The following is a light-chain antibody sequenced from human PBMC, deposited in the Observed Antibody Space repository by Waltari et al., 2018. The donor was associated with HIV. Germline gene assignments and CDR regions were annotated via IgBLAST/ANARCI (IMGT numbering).Light chain of an antibody. CDR1: NIGGKS. Sequence: VLTQPPSLSVAPGETARMTCGGSNIGGKSVHWYQQLPGTAPKLLIYQNNKRPSGIPDRFSGSKSGTSVTLDITELQTGDEADYYCGSWDSSLSAGVFGGGTKLTVL. CDR2: QNN. V-gene: IGLV1-51*02. J-gene: IGLJ2*01. CDR3: GSWDSSLSAGV.